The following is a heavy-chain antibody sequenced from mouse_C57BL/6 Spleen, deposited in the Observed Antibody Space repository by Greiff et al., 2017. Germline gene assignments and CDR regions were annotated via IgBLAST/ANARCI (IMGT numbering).Heavy chain of an antibody. D-gene: IGHD1-1*01. CDR3: ARGGAVVARGYAMDY. CDR2: ISYSGST. J-gene: IGHJ4*01. Sequence: DVQLQESGPGMVKPSQSLSLTCTVTGYSITSGYDWHWIRHFPGNKLEWMGYISYSGSTNYNPSLKSRISITHDTSKNHFFLKLNSVTTEDTATYYCARGGAVVARGYAMDYWGQGTSVTVSS. CDR1: GYSITSGYD. V-gene: IGHV3-1*01.